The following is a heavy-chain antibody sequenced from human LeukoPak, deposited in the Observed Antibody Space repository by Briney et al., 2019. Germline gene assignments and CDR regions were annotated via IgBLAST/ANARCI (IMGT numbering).Heavy chain of an antibody. CDR3: ARQPTYYYDSSGYYPRYYFDY. J-gene: IGHJ4*02. CDR1: GVSISSGDYY. V-gene: IGHV4-30-4*01. CDR2: IYYSGST. D-gene: IGHD3-22*01. Sequence: PSETLSLTCTVSGVSISSGDYYWSWIRQPPGKGLEWIGYIYYSGSTYYNPSLKSRVTISVDTSKNQFSLKLSSVTAADTAVYYCARQPTYYYDSSGYYPRYYFDYWGQGTLVTVSS.